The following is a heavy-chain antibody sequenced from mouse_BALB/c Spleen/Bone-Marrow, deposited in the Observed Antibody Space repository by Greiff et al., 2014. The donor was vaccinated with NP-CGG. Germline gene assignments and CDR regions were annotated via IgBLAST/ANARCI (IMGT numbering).Heavy chain of an antibody. J-gene: IGHJ4*01. CDR2: IYPGDGDT. CDR1: GYTFTSYW. Sequence: QVQFQQSGAELARPGASVKLSCKASGYTFTSYWMQWVKQRPGQGLEWIGAIYPGDGDTRYTQKFKGKGTLTADKSSSTAYMQLSSLASEDSAVYYCARFYEGAMDYWGQGTSVTVSS. CDR3: ARFYEGAMDY. V-gene: IGHV1-87*01. D-gene: IGHD2-12*01.